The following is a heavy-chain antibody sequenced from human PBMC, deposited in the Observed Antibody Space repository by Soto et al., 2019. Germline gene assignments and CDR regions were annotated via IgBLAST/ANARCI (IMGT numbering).Heavy chain of an antibody. CDR1: GDSISRGGYS. V-gene: IGHV4-30-2*01. CDR2: IYDSGST. J-gene: IGHJ6*02. CDR3: ARGSSAYYDYGMDV. Sequence: SETLSLTCAVSGDSISRGGYSWTWIRQPPGKALEWIGNIYDSGSTSYNPSLKRRGTMSGDTYKNQFYLTLTSGTAAATAVYVCARGSSAYYDYGMDVWRQGTTVTVS. D-gene: IGHD6-25*01.